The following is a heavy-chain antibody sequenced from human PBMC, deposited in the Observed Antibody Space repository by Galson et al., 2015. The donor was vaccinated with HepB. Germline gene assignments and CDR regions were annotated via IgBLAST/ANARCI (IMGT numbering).Heavy chain of an antibody. Sequence: SVKVSCKASGYTFTSYAMHWVRQAPGQRLEWMGWINAGNGNTKYSQKFQGRVTITADESTSTAYMELSSLRSEDTAVYYCARQGKIDCSGGSCEGANYYYYYMDVWGKGTTVTVSS. CDR3: ARQGKIDCSGGSCEGANYYYYYMDV. V-gene: IGHV1-3*01. D-gene: IGHD2-15*01. CDR1: GYTFTSYA. J-gene: IGHJ6*03. CDR2: INAGNGNT.